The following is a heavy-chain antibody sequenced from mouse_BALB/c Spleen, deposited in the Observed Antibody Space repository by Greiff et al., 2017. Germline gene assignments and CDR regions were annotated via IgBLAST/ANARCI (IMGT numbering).Heavy chain of an antibody. J-gene: IGHJ4*01. D-gene: IGHD1-1*01. Sequence: EVQGVESGGGLVQPGGSRKLSCAASGFTFSSFGMHWVRQAPEKGLEWVAYISSGSSTIYYEDTVKGRFTISRDNPKNTLFLQMTSLRSEDTAMYYCARDGAYYYGSSYDGDMDYWGQGTSVTVSS. CDR3: ARDGAYYYGSSYDGDMDY. V-gene: IGHV5-17*02. CDR1: GFTFSSFG. CDR2: ISSGSSTI.